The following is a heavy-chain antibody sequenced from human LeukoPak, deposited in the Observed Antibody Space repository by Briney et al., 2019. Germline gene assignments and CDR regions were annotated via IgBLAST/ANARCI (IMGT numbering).Heavy chain of an antibody. Sequence: GGSLRLSCAASGFTFSSYAMSWVRHAPGKGLEWVSAISGSGGSTYYADSVKGRFTIFRDNSKNTLYLQMNSLRAEHTAVYHGAKERSVQWPMDYWGEGTLVTVSS. CDR2: ISGSGGST. J-gene: IGHJ4*02. CDR3: AKERSVQWPMDY. V-gene: IGHV3-23*01. CDR1: GFTFSSYA. D-gene: IGHD1-26*01.